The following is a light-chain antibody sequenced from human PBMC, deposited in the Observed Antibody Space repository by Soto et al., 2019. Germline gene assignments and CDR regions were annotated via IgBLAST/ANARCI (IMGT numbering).Light chain of an antibody. V-gene: IGLV1-40*01. J-gene: IGLJ1*01. CDR1: SANIGAGYD. Sequence: QSVLTQPTSMSGAPGQRVTISCTGTSANIGAGYDVHWYQQLPGMAPKLLIYGNNKRPSGVPDRFSGSKSGTSASLAITGLQAEDEADYYCQSYDSTLSGLYVLGTGTKVTVL. CDR3: QSYDSTLSGLYV. CDR2: GNN.